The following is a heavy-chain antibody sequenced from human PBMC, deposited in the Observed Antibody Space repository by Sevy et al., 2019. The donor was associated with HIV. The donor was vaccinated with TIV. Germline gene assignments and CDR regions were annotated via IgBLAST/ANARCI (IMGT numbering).Heavy chain of an antibody. CDR1: GFVFSDYW. J-gene: IGHJ4*02. V-gene: IGHV3-7*01. CDR3: VREGLGGFSYSLDF. Sequence: GGSLRLSCAASGFVFSDYWMSWVRQAPGKGLEWVATMKQDGSDKYYVDSVKGRFTISRDNAKNSLYLQMNSLRAEDSAVFYCVREGLGGFSYSLDFWGQGTLVTVSS. CDR2: MKQDGSDK. D-gene: IGHD5-18*01.